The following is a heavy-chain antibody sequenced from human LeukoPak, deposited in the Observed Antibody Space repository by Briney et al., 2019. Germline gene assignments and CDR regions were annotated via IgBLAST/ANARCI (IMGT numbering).Heavy chain of an antibody. J-gene: IGHJ4*02. CDR3: ARVSRIAVAAFDY. D-gene: IGHD6-19*01. Sequence: PSGTLSLTCAVSGGSISSSNWWSWVRQPPGRGLEWIGEIYHSGSTNYNPSLKSRVTISVDKSKNQFSLKLSSVTAADTAVYYCARVSRIAVAAFDYWGQGTLVTVSS. V-gene: IGHV4-4*02. CDR1: GGSISSSNW. CDR2: IYHSGST.